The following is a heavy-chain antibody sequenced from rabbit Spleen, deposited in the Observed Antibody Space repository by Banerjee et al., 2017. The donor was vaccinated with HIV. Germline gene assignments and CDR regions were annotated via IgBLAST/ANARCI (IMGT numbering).Heavy chain of an antibody. D-gene: IGHD1-1*01. CDR3: ARSSVGDINRVGL. J-gene: IGHJ3*01. V-gene: IGHV1S45*01. CDR2: IDGGSGVSGST. CDR1: GFDFSSNS. Sequence: QEQLEESGGGLVPPEGSLPLTCTASGFDFSSNSVCWVRQAPGKRPEWIACIDGGSGVSGSTYYATWATGRVTITKTPATTGTRQMTSRTAADTATYFGARSSVGDINRVGLWGQGTLGTGS.